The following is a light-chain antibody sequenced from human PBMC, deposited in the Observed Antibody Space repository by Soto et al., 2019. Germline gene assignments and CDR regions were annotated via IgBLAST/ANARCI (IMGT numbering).Light chain of an antibody. CDR3: EACEDTLKAVI. J-gene: IGLJ2*01. Sequence: QSVLTQPPSVSGTPGQRVTISCSGSNSNIGSNSVNWYQHVPGTAPKLLIHTNNLRPSGIPDRFSGSRSGTSASLDITDRQSEDETEYYWEACEDTLKAVIFGGGTNLTVL. CDR2: TNN. V-gene: IGLV1-44*01. CDR1: NSNIGSNS.